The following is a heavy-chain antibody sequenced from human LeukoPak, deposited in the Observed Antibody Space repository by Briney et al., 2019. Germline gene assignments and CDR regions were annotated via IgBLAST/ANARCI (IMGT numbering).Heavy chain of an antibody. CDR2: FDPEDGET. CDR3: ATHLGGASSPKPLP. CDR1: GYTLTELS. D-gene: IGHD1-26*01. Sequence: PWASVKVSCKVSGYTLTELSMHWVRQAPGKGLEWMGGFDPEDGETIYAQKFQGRVTMTEDTSTDTAYMELSSLRSEDTAVYYCATHLGGASSPKPLPWGQGTLVTVSS. V-gene: IGHV1-24*01. J-gene: IGHJ4*02.